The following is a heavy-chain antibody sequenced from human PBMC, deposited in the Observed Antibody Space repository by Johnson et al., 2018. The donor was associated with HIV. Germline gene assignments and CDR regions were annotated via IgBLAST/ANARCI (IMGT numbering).Heavy chain of an antibody. J-gene: IGHJ3*02. Sequence: VQLVESGGGVVRPGGSLRLSCAASGFTVSSNYMSWVRQAPGKGLAWVSVIYSGGSTYYAASVMGRFTISRDNSKNTLYLQMNSLRAEDTAVYYCARGRVTMGAFDIWGQGTMVTVSS. CDR2: IYSGGST. D-gene: IGHD4/OR15-4a*01. V-gene: IGHV3-66*02. CDR1: GFTVSSNY. CDR3: ARGRVTMGAFDI.